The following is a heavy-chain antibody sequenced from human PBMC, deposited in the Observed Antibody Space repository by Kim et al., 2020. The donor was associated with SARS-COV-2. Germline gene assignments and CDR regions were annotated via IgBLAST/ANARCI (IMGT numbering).Heavy chain of an antibody. CDR1: GFTFSSYA. Sequence: GGSLRLSCAASGFTFSSYAMHWVRQAPGKGLEWVAVISYDGSNKYYADSVKGRFTISRDNSKNTLYLQMNSLRAEDTAVYYCASGRLKYSSSSPPDYWGQGTLVTVSS. CDR2: ISYDGSNK. V-gene: IGHV3-30-3*01. D-gene: IGHD6-6*01. CDR3: ASGRLKYSSSSPPDY. J-gene: IGHJ4*02.